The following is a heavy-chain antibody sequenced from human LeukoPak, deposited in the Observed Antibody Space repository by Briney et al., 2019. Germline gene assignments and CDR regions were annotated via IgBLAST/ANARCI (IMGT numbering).Heavy chain of an antibody. CDR2: ISGSGGST. J-gene: IGHJ4*02. CDR1: GFTFSSYA. Sequence: PGGSLRLSCAASGFTFSSYAMSWVRQAPGKGLGWVSGISGSGGSTYYADSVKGRFTISRDNSKNTLYLQMNSLRAEDTAVYYCARWKYSNYIYYFDYWGQGTLVTVSS. V-gene: IGHV3-23*01. D-gene: IGHD4-11*01. CDR3: ARWKYSNYIYYFDY.